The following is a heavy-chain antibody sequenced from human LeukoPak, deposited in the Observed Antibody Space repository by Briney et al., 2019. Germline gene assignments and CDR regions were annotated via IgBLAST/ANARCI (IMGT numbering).Heavy chain of an antibody. D-gene: IGHD2/OR15-2a*01. Sequence: GGSLRLSCAASGFTFRSYAMHWVRQAPGKGLEWVAVISYDGSNEDYRDSVKGRFIISRDDSEKTMSLQMNSLRVDDTALYYCARGIIDWGQGTLVTVSS. J-gene: IGHJ4*02. CDR3: ARGIID. CDR2: ISYDGSNE. CDR1: GFTFRSYA. V-gene: IGHV3-30-3*01.